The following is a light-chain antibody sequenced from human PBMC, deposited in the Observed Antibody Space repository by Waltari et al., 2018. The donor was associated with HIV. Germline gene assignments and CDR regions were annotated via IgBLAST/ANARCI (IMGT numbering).Light chain of an antibody. V-gene: IGLV3-21*04. CDR1: NIGSKS. CDR3: QVWDSSSDHVA. CDR2: EDS. Sequence: SYVLTQPPSVSVAPGKTARITCGGNNIGSKSVHWYQQKPGQAPVLVIYEDSDRPSGIPERLSGSNSGNTATLTISRVEAGDEADYYCQVWDSSSDHVAFGGGTKLTVL. J-gene: IGLJ2*01.